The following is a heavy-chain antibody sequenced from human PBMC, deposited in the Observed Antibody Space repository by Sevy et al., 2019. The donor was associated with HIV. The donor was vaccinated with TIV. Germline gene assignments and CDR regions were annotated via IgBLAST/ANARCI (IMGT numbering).Heavy chain of an antibody. CDR2: IRYDGSNK. CDR3: ATRWTPGY. CDR1: GFTFSAYG. V-gene: IGHV3-30*02. J-gene: IGHJ4*02. Sequence: GGSLRLSCAASGFTFSAYGMHWVRQAPGKGLEWVAFIRYDGSNKFYADSVKGRFTNSRDNSNNMMYLQMNSLRGEDTAVYYCATRWTPGYWGQGTLVTVSS. D-gene: IGHD1-1*01.